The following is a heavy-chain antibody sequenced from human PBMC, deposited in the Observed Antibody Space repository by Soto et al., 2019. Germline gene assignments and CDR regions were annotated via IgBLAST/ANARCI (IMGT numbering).Heavy chain of an antibody. Sequence: GGSLRLSCAASGFTFSNYAMGWVRQAPGKGLEWFSAINAGEDYTYSADYVKGRFTISRDNSKNTLYLQMDSLRVDNTAIYFCAKGSGGGR. CDR3: AKGSG. CDR2: INAGEDYT. J-gene: IGHJ2*01. CDR1: GFTFSNYA. D-gene: IGHD2-15*01. V-gene: IGHV3-23*01.